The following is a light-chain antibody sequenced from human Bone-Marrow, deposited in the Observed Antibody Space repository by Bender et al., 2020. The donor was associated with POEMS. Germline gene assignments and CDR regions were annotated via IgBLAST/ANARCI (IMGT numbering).Light chain of an antibody. J-gene: IGLJ3*02. CDR1: SSDVGNYDL. CDR2: EVT. V-gene: IGLV2-14*02. CDR3: AAWDESLSAWV. Sequence: QSALTQPASVSGSPGQSITISCTGSSSDVGNYDLVSWYQQHPGRPPKLMIYEVTSRPSGVSNRFSGSKSGNTASLTISGLQPEDEADYYCAAWDESLSAWVFGGGTKLTAL.